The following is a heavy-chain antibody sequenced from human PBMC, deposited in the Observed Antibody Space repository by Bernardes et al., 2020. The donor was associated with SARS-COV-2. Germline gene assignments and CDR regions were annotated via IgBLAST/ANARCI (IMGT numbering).Heavy chain of an antibody. V-gene: IGHV3-33*01. CDR1: GFTFSSYA. CDR2: IWYDGSNK. J-gene: IGHJ4*02. Sequence: GGSLRLSCAASGFTFSSYAMHWVRQAPGKGLEWVAVIWYDGSNKYYADSVKGRFTVSRDNPKNTLYLQMNSLRAEDTAVYYCARSSIGQYYFDYWGQGTLVTVSS. D-gene: IGHD6-19*01. CDR3: ARSSIGQYYFDY.